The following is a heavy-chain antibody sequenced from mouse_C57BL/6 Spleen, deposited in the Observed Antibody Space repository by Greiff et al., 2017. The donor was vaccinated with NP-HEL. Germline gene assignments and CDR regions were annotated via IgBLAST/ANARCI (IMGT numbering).Heavy chain of an antibody. D-gene: IGHD1-1*01. CDR2: IYPRSGNT. V-gene: IGHV1-81*01. CDR3: ANNYYGSSYGYFDV. J-gene: IGHJ1*03. CDR1: GYTFTSYG. Sequence: QVHVKQSVAELARPGASVKLSCKASGYTFTSYGISWVKQRTGQGLEWIGEIYPRSGNTYYNEKFKGKATLTADKSSSTAYMELRSLTSEDSAVYFCANNYYGSSYGYFDVWGTGTTVTVSS.